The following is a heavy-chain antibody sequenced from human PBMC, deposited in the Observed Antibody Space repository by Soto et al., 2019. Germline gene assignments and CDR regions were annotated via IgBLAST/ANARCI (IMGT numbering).Heavy chain of an antibody. D-gene: IGHD2-2*01. CDR2: IIPNFGST. CDR3: ARQDSSPFYYGVDV. Sequence: QVQLVQSGAEVKKPGSSVKVSCKASGGSFGTYAVSWVRQAPGQGLGWMGAIIPNFGSTNYAQKFQGRLTITADASTSTAYMELSRLTSEDTAVYYCARQDSSPFYYGVDVWGQGTTVTVSS. V-gene: IGHV1-69*01. CDR1: GGSFGTYA. J-gene: IGHJ6*02.